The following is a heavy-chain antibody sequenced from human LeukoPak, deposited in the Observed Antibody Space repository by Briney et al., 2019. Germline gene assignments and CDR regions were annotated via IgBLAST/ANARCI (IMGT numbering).Heavy chain of an antibody. CDR3: ARAFGRSGYEADYYYYMDV. Sequence: SAKVSCKASGGTFSSYAISWVRQAPGQGLEWMGGIIPIFGTANYAQKFQGRVTITADESTSTAYMELSSLRSEDTAVYYCARAFGRSGYEADYYYYMDVWGKGTTVTVSS. D-gene: IGHD3-3*01. V-gene: IGHV1-69*13. CDR1: GGTFSSYA. CDR2: IIPIFGTA. J-gene: IGHJ6*03.